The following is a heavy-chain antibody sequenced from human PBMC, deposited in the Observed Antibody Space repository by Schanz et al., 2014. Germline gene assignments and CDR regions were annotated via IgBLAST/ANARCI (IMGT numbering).Heavy chain of an antibody. CDR2: ISSGGGST. J-gene: IGHJ3*01. D-gene: IGHD2-8*01. Sequence: EVQLVESGGGLVQPGGSLRLSCAASGFTFSSYAMSWVRQAPGKGLEWVSSISSGGGSTYYADSVKGRFTISRDNSKNTLYLQMNSLRAEDTAVYYCTTDNGHFAFDFWGQGTMVTVSS. CDR3: TTDNGHFAFDF. V-gene: IGHV3-23*04. CDR1: GFTFSSYA.